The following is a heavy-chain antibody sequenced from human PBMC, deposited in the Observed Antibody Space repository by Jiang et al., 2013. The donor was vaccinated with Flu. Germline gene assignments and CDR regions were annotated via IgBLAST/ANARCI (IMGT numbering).Heavy chain of an antibody. D-gene: IGHD6-19*01. V-gene: IGHV1-24*01. CDR1: GYTLTELS. CDR3: ATELFGRGRIAVAGTY. J-gene: IGHJ4*02. CDR2: FDPEDGET. Sequence: GAEVKKPGASVKVSCKVSGYTLTELSMHWVRQAPGKGLEWMGGFDPEDGETIYAQKFQGRVTMTEDTSTDTAYMELSSLRSEDTAVYYCATELFGRGRIAVAGTYWGQGTLVTVSS.